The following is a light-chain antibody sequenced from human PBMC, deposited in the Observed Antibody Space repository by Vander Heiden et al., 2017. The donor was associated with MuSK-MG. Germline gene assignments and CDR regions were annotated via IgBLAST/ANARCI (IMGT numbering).Light chain of an antibody. CDR1: SSDVGGYNY. CDR2: DVS. V-gene: IGLV2-14*01. CDR3: SSYTSSSTRV. Sequence: QSALTQPASVSGSPGQSITISCTGTSSDVGGYNYVSWYQQHPGKAPKLMIDDVSNRPSGVSNRFSDSKSGNTASLTISGLQAEDEADYYCSSYTSSSTRVFGGGTKLTVL. J-gene: IGLJ2*01.